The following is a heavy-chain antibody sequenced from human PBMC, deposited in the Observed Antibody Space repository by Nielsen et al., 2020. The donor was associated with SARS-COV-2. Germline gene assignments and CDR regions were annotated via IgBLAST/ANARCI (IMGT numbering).Heavy chain of an antibody. Sequence: SETLSLTCAVYGGSFSGYYWSWIRQPPGKGLEWIGEINHSGSTNYNPSLKSRVTISVDTSKNQFSLKLSSVTAADTAVYYCARDRYCSGGSCYDNWFDPWGQGTLVTVSS. V-gene: IGHV4-34*01. J-gene: IGHJ5*02. D-gene: IGHD2-15*01. CDR3: ARDRYCSGGSCYDNWFDP. CDR1: GGSFSGYY. CDR2: INHSGST.